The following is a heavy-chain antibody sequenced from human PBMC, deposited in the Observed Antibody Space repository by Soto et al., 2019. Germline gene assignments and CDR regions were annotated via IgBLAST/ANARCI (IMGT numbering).Heavy chain of an antibody. V-gene: IGHV4-59*01. D-gene: IGHD6-13*01. CDR2: IYYSGST. J-gene: IGHJ5*02. CDR3: ARSQSGYSSSRTMFDA. CDR1: GGSISSYY. Sequence: PSETLSLTCTVSGGSISSYYWSWIRQPPGKGLEWIGYIYYSGSTNYNPSLKSRVTISVDTSKNQFSLKLSSVTAADTPVYYSARSQSGYSSSRTMFDAWGQGTLVTVSS.